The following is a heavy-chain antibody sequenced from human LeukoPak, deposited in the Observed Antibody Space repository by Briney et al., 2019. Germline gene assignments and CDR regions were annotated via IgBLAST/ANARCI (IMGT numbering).Heavy chain of an antibody. CDR2: IIPIFGTA. J-gene: IGHJ4*02. V-gene: IGHV1-69*13. CDR1: GYTLTELS. D-gene: IGHD3-22*01. Sequence: SVKVSCKVSGYTLTELSMHWVRQAPGKGLEWMGGIIPIFGTANYAQKFQGRVTITADESTSTAYMELSSLRSEDTAVYYCARGRHYYDSSGYYYPHWGQGTLVTVSS. CDR3: ARGRHYYDSSGYYYPH.